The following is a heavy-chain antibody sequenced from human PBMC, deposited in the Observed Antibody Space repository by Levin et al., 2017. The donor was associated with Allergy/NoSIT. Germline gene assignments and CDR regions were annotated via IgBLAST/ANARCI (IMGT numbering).Heavy chain of an antibody. V-gene: IGHV3-23*01. CDR3: AKDIGGSYPDY. D-gene: IGHD1-26*01. J-gene: IGHJ4*02. Sequence: GESLKISCAASGFTFSSYAMSWVRQAPGKGLEWVSAISGSGGSTYYADSVKGRFTISRDNSKNTLYLQMNSLRAEDTAVYYCAKDIGGSYPDYWGQGTLVTVSS. CDR2: ISGSGGST. CDR1: GFTFSSYA.